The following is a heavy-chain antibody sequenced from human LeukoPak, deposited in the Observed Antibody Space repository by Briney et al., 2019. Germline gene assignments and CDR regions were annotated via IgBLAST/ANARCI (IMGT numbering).Heavy chain of an antibody. CDR3: ARPSYGSGSYSY. D-gene: IGHD3-10*01. J-gene: IGHJ4*02. V-gene: IGHV4-34*01. CDR1: GGSFSGYY. Sequence: SETLSLTCAVYGGSFSGYYWSWIRQPPGKGLEWIGEINHSGSTNYNPSLKSRVTISVDTSKNQFSLKLSSVTAADTAVYYCARPSYGSGSYSYWGQGTLVTASS. CDR2: INHSGST.